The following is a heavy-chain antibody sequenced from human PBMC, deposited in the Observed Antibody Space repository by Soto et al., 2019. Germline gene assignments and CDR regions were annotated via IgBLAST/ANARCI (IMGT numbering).Heavy chain of an antibody. V-gene: IGHV4-31*03. CDR2: ISYSGST. J-gene: IGHJ5*02. D-gene: IGHD1-26*01. Sequence: QVQLQESGPGLVKPSQTLSLTCIVSGGSISSGGYYWSWIRQHPGKGLEWIGYISYSGSTYYNPSLKSRVTISVDTSKNQFSLKLSSVTAADTAVYYCARGGATLRYNWFDPWGQGTLVTVSS. CDR3: ARGGATLRYNWFDP. CDR1: GGSISSGGYY.